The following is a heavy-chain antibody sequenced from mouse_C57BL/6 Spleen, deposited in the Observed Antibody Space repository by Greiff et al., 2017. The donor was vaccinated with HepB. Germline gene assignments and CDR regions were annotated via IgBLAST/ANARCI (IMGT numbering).Heavy chain of an antibody. Sequence: VQLQQPGAELVKPGASVKLSCKASGYTFTSYWMHWVKQRPGQGLEWIGMIHPNSGSTNYNEKFKSKATLTVDKSSSTAYMQLSSLTSEDSAVYYCAQTAQATPCAYWGQGTLVTVSA. D-gene: IGHD3-2*02. J-gene: IGHJ3*01. V-gene: IGHV1-64*01. CDR2: IHPNSGST. CDR1: GYTFTSYW. CDR3: AQTAQATPCAY.